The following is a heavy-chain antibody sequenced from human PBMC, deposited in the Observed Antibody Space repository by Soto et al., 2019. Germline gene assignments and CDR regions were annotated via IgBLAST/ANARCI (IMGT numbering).Heavy chain of an antibody. V-gene: IGHV1-46*03. CDR1: GYTFTSYY. CDR3: ARASMTTEFGSGVDCDY. J-gene: IGHJ4*02. D-gene: IGHD4-4*01. Sequence: ASVKVSCKASGYTFTSYYMYWVRQAPGQGLEWMGIINPSGGSTSYAQKFQGRVTMTRDTSTGKVYMELSSLRSEDTAVYYCARASMTTEFGSGVDCDYWGQGTLVTVSS. CDR2: INPSGGST.